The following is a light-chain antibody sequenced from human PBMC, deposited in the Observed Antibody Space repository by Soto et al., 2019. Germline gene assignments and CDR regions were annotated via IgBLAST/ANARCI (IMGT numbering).Light chain of an antibody. CDR1: QSVGSSY. J-gene: IGKJ1*01. CDR3: QQYGSSPLT. V-gene: IGKV3-20*01. Sequence: EIVLTQSPGTLSLSPGKRATLSCRASQSVGSSYLAWYQQKPGQAPRLLIYGASSRATGIPDRFSGSGSGTDFTLTISRLEPEDFAVYYCQQYGSSPLTFGQGTRWISN. CDR2: GAS.